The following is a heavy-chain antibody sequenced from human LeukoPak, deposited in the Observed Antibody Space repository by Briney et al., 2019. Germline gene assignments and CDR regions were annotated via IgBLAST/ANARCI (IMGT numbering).Heavy chain of an antibody. CDR2: INPNSGGT. CDR3: ARENIVVVPAARPYYYGMDV. D-gene: IGHD2-2*01. J-gene: IGHJ6*02. Sequence: ASVKVSCKASGYTFTGYYMHWVRQAPGQGLEWVGRINPNSGGTNYAQKFQGRVTMTRDTSISTAYMELSRLRSDDTAVYYCARENIVVVPAARPYYYGMDVWGQGTTVTVSS. V-gene: IGHV1-2*06. CDR1: GYTFTGYY.